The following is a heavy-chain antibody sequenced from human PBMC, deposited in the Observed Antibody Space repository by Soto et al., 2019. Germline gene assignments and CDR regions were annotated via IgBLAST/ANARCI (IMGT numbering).Heavy chain of an antibody. Sequence: EGSRRFSCAASGFTFSTYGMHWVRQAPGKGLEWVAVISYDGSAKYYADSVKGRFTFSRDSSKPMLSLQMNSLTADDPAIYCRAKEPDYNSSNHNACDIWPQEAM. CDR1: GFTFSTYG. D-gene: IGHD3-22*01. CDR2: ISYDGSAK. CDR3: AKEPDYNSSNHNACDI. J-gene: IGHJ3*02. V-gene: IGHV3-30*18.